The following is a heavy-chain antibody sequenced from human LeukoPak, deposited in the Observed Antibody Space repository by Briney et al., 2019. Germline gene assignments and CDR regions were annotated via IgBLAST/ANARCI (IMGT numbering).Heavy chain of an antibody. D-gene: IGHD1-1*01. CDR3: VRGTGY. Sequence: GGSLRLSCSVSGFTFSTYDMHWVRQAPGKGLEYVSAISCDGDNTYYADSVKGRFTISRDNSKHTLYLQMSSLRADDTAVYYCVRGTGYWGQGTLVTVSS. CDR1: GFTFSTYD. CDR2: ISCDGDNT. V-gene: IGHV3-64D*06. J-gene: IGHJ4*02.